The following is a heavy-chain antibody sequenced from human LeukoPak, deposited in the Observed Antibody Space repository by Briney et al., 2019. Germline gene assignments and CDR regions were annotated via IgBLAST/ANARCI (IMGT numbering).Heavy chain of an antibody. V-gene: IGHV1-18*01. Sequence: ASVTVSFKASGYTFTSYGISWVRQAPGQGLEWMGWISTYNGYANYVQKFQGRVIMTTETSTNTAYMELRSLRSDDTAVYYCARNSSDWYGYMDVWGKGTTVTVSS. D-gene: IGHD6-19*01. CDR3: ARNSSDWYGYMDV. J-gene: IGHJ6*04. CDR1: GYTFTSYG. CDR2: ISTYNGYA.